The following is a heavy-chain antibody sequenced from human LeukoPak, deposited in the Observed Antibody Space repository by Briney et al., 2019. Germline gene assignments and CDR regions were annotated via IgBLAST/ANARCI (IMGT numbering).Heavy chain of an antibody. J-gene: IGHJ4*02. CDR1: GFTFSDYY. CDR3: ANSPLKRLWCFDY. Sequence: GGSLRLSCAASGFTFSDYYMSWIRQAPGKGLEWVSYISSSGSTIYYADSVKGRFTISRDNSKNTLYLQMNSLRAEDTAVYYCANSPLKRLWCFDYWGQGTLVTVSS. CDR2: ISSSGSTI. D-gene: IGHD4/OR15-4a*01. V-gene: IGHV3-11*01.